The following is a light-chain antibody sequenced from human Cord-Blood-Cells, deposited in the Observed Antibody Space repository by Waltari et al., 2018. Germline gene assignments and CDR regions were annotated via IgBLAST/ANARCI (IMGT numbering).Light chain of an antibody. CDR2: DVS. J-gene: IGLJ2*01. CDR1: SSDVGGYNY. CDR3: SSYTSSSTLV. Sequence: QSALTQPASVSGSPGQSITLSCTGTSSDVGGYNYVSWYQQHQGKAPKLMIYDVSNRPSGVSNRFSGSKSGNTASLTISGLQAEDEADYYCSSYTSSSTLVFGGGTKLTVL. V-gene: IGLV2-14*01.